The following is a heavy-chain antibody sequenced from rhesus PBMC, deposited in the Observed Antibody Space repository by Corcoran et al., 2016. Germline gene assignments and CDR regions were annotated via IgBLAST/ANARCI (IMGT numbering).Heavy chain of an antibody. V-gene: IGHV1-198*02. CDR2: IIPLVGIT. CDR1: GFTSRSFA. J-gene: IGHJ5-1*01. Sequence: QVQLVQSGAEGTNPGASLTVFCPASGFTSRSFALPWVRQAPGQGLEWMGVIIPLVGITNYAEKFQGRVTITADTATSTAYMELSSLRSEDTAVYYCAGPMVLGVWNDNRFDVWGAGVLVTVSS. CDR3: AGPMVLGVWNDNRFDV. D-gene: IGHD1-14*01.